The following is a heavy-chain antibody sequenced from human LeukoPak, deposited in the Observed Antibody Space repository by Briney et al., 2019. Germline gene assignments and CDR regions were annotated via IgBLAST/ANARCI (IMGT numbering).Heavy chain of an antibody. Sequence: PGGSLRLSCAASGLIFRSSLMHWVRQAPGKGLVWVSRINSDGSRIDYADSVKGRFTITRANAKNTLYLQMTSLRAEDTALYYCARDPPRYGIDYWGQGTLVTVSS. CDR3: ARDPPRYGIDY. J-gene: IGHJ4*02. CDR2: INSDGSRI. CDR1: GLIFRSSL. V-gene: IGHV3-74*01. D-gene: IGHD5-18*01.